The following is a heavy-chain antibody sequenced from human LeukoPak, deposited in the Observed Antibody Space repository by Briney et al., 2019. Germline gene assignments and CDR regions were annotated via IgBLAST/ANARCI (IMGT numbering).Heavy chain of an antibody. CDR3: VRRSGYSSSEDY. J-gene: IGHJ4*02. CDR2: IYYSGST. CDR1: GGSISTYF. V-gene: IGHV4-59*08. Sequence: SETLSLTCTVSGGSISTYFWNWIRQPPGKGLEWIGNIYYSGSTNYNPSLKSRVTISEDTSKNQFSLKLSSVTAADTAVYYCVRRSGYSSSEDYWGQGVLVTVSS. D-gene: IGHD3-22*01.